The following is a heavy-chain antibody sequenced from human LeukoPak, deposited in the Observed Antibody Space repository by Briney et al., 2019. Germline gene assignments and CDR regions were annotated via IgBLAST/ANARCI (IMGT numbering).Heavy chain of an antibody. Sequence: PSETLSLTCTVSGGSISSYYWSWIRQPPGKGLEWMGYIYYSGSTNYNPSLKSRVAISVDTSKNQFSLKLSSVTAADTAVYYCARHDGATYDYWGQGTLVTVSS. CDR3: ARHDGATYDY. D-gene: IGHD1-26*01. J-gene: IGHJ4*02. V-gene: IGHV4-59*08. CDR2: IYYSGST. CDR1: GGSISSYY.